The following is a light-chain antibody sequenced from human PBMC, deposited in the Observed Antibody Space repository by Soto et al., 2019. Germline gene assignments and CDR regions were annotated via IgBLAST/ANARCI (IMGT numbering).Light chain of an antibody. CDR3: QQYNNWWT. CDR1: QSVSNN. Sequence: EIVMTQSPATLSVSPGERATLSCRASQSVSNNLAWYQKKPGQAPRLLIYGASTRATGIPARFSGSGSGTEFTLTISSLHSEDFAFYYCQQYNNWWTFGQGTKVEIK. V-gene: IGKV3-15*01. CDR2: GAS. J-gene: IGKJ1*01.